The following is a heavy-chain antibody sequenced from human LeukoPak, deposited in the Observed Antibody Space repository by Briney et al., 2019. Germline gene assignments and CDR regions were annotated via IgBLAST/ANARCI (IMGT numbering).Heavy chain of an antibody. Sequence: SETLSLTCTVSGASVNTNIYYWAWIRQAPGKGLEWIGSIFYSGSTYYNPSLKSRVTISIDTSKNQFSLKLTSVTAADTAVYYCTRSGGYTSSFNWGQGTLLTVSS. J-gene: IGHJ4*02. CDR3: TRSGGYTSSFN. D-gene: IGHD6-19*01. CDR1: GASVNTNIYY. CDR2: IFYSGST. V-gene: IGHV4-39*01.